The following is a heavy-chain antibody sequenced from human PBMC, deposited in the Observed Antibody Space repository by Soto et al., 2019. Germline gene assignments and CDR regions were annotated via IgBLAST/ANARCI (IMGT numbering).Heavy chain of an antibody. D-gene: IGHD5-12*01. CDR1: GFTFSDYA. Sequence: QVQLVESGGGVVQPGRSLRLSCAASGFTFSDYAMHWVRQAPGKGLEWVAVIWYDERKKYYADSVQGRFIISRDKTQNTLYLQMSSRRAEDTAVYYCATDEAPAERGVRGYEYWGQGTLVTVSS. J-gene: IGHJ4*02. CDR2: IWYDERKK. CDR3: ATDEAPAERGVRGYEY. V-gene: IGHV3-33*01.